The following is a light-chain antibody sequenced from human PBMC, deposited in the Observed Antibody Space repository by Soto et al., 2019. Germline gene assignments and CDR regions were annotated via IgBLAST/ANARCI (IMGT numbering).Light chain of an antibody. Sequence: EVLMTQSPATLSVFPGERVTLSCRASQRVSSNLAWYQQTSGQAPRLLVYGASTRATGVPARFSGSGSGTEFTLTIGSLQSEDFAIYYCQQYSDWPLTFGPGTKVDIK. CDR2: GAS. V-gene: IGKV3-15*01. J-gene: IGKJ3*01. CDR3: QQYSDWPLT. CDR1: QRVSSN.